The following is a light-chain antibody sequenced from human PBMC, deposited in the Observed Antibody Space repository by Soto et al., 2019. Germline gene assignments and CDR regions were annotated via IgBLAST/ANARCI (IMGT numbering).Light chain of an antibody. V-gene: IGKV1-5*03. CDR2: KAS. CDR3: QQYNSYWT. CDR1: QSISIW. Sequence: DIQMTQSPSTLSAFVGDRITITCRASQSISIWLAWYQQKAGKAPKLLIYKASSLESGVPSRFSGSGSGTEFTLTISSLQPDDFATYCCQQYNSYWTFGQGTKVEIK. J-gene: IGKJ1*01.